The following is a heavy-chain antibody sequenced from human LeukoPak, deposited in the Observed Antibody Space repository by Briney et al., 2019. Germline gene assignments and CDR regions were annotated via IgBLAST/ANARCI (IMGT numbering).Heavy chain of an antibody. D-gene: IGHD3-22*01. CDR1: GYTFTGYY. CDR3: AREGYYYDSSGVFDI. Sequence: ASVKVSCKASGYTFTGYYMHWVRQAPGQGLEWMGWINPNSGGTNYAQKFQGRVTMTRDTSISTAYMELSRLRSDDTAVYYCAREGYYYDSSGVFDIWGQGTMVTVSS. V-gene: IGHV1-2*02. J-gene: IGHJ3*02. CDR2: INPNSGGT.